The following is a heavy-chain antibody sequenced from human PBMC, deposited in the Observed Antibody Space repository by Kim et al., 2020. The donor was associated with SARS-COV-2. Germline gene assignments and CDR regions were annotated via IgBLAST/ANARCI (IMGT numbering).Heavy chain of an antibody. CDR2: ISNSGRTT. Sequence: GVSLRLSCAASGFTFSNYAMNWVRQAPGKGLEWVSSISNSGRTTNYADSVKGRFTMSRDNSNNTLYLQMNSLRADDTALYYCAKEGVVVSTAGTLQFDY. CDR3: AKEGVVVSTAGTLQFDY. CDR1: GFTFSNYA. J-gene: IGHJ4*01. D-gene: IGHD6-13*01. V-gene: IGHV3-23*01.